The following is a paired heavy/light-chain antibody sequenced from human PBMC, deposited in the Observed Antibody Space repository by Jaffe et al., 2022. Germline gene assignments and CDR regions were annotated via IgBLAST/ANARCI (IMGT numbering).Light chain of an antibody. J-gene: IGKJ3*01. V-gene: IGKV3-15*01. CDR1: QSVSSN. Sequence: EIVMTQSPATLSVSPGERATLSCRASQSVSSNLAWYQQKPGQAPRLLIYGASTRATGIPARFSGSGSGTEFTLTISSLQSEDFAVYYCQQYNNWPLTFGPGTKVDIK. CDR3: QQYNNWPLT. CDR2: GAS.
Heavy chain of an antibody. CDR1: GFTFSSYG. J-gene: IGHJ4*02. CDR3: AKDIYCSSTSCLSGFDY. CDR2: ISYDGSNK. V-gene: IGHV3-30*18. D-gene: IGHD2-2*01. Sequence: QVQLVESGGGVVQPGRSLRLSCAASGFTFSSYGMHWVRQAPGKGLEWVAVISYDGSNKYYADSVKGRFTISRDNSKNTLYLQMNSLRAEDTAVYYCAKDIYCSSTSCLSGFDYWGQGTLVTVSS.